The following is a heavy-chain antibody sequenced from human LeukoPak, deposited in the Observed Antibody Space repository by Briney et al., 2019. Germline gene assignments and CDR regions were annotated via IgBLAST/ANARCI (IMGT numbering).Heavy chain of an antibody. Sequence: GASVKVSCKASGYTFTSYGISWVRQAPGQGLEWMGWISAYNGNTNYAQKLQGRVTMTTDTSTSTAYMELRSLRSDDTAVYYCARDSFGSWLEYSSSSFDYWGQGTLVTVSS. D-gene: IGHD6-6*01. J-gene: IGHJ4*02. CDR3: ARDSFGSWLEYSSSSFDY. CDR1: GYTFTSYG. V-gene: IGHV1-18*01. CDR2: ISAYNGNT.